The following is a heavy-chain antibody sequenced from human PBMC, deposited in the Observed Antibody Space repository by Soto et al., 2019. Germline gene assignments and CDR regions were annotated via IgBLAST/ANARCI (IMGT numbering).Heavy chain of an antibody. CDR1: GFVFKMYW. Sequence: GGSLRLSCAASGFVFKMYWMHWVRQSPGKGLVWISRIYNDGTYSDYADSVRGRFTISRDNVNDTLYLQMNNLRAEDSGLYYCTRGPRPISTGTGAYWGQGTQVTVSS. V-gene: IGHV3-74*01. CDR2: IYNDGTYS. CDR3: TRGPRPISTGTGAY. J-gene: IGHJ4*02. D-gene: IGHD3-10*01.